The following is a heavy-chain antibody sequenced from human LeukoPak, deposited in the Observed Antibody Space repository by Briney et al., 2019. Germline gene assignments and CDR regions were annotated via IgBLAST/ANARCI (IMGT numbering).Heavy chain of an antibody. CDR2: TRNKANSYTT. J-gene: IGHJ4*02. CDR3: ARVDYDFWSGYYHLGY. D-gene: IGHD3-3*01. Sequence: GGSLRLSCAASGFTFSDHYMDWVRQAPGKGLEWVGRTRNKANSYTTEYAASVKGRFTISRDDSKNSLYLRMNSLKTEDTAVYYCARVDYDFWSGYYHLGYWGQGTLVTVSS. CDR1: GFTFSDHY. V-gene: IGHV3-72*01.